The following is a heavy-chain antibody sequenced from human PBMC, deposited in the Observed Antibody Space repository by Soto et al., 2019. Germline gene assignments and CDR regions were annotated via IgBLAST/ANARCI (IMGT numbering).Heavy chain of an antibody. Sequence: QVQLVQSGAEVKKPGSSVKVSCKASGGTFSSYAISWVRQAPGQGLEWMGGIIPIFGTANYAQKFQGRVTITADESTSTADMELSSLRSEDTAVYYCARGARRSGYYGMDVWGQGTTVTVSS. J-gene: IGHJ6*02. CDR3: ARGARRSGYYGMDV. CDR2: IIPIFGTA. D-gene: IGHD6-6*01. V-gene: IGHV1-69*01. CDR1: GGTFSSYA.